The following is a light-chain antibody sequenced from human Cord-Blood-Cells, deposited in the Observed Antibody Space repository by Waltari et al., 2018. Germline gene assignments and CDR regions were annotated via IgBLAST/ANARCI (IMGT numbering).Light chain of an antibody. CDR2: DVS. CDR1: SSDVGGYNY. CDR3: SSYTSSSTWV. J-gene: IGLJ3*02. V-gene: IGLV2-14*01. Sequence: QSALTQPASVSGSPGQSLTISCTGTSSDVGGYNYVSWSQQHPGKAPKLMIYDVSQRPSGVSNRFSGSKSGNTASLTISGLQAEDEADYYCSSYTSSSTWVFGGGTKLTVL.